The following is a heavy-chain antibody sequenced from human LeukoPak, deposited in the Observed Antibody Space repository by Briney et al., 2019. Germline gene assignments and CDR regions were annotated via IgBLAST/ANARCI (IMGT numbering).Heavy chain of an antibody. Sequence: GSSVKVSCKASGYTFTGYYMHWVRQAPGQGLEWMGWINPNSGGTNYAQKFQGRVTMTRDTSISTAYMELSRLRSDDTAVYYCARDLEAAAEYYYGMDVWGQGTTVTVSS. CDR1: GYTFTGYY. D-gene: IGHD6-13*01. CDR3: ARDLEAAAEYYYGMDV. J-gene: IGHJ6*02. CDR2: INPNSGGT. V-gene: IGHV1-2*02.